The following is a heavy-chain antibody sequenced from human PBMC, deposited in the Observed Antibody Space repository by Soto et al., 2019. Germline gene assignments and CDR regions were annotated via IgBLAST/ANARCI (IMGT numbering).Heavy chain of an antibody. Sequence: GRSLRRYCAASGFTLSINNMNWVRQAPGKGLEWVAVIWYDGSNKYYADSVKGRFTISRDNSKNTLYLQMNSLRAEDTAVYYCARHTYYYDSSGYHTPCAFDIWGQGTTVTVSS. J-gene: IGHJ3*02. V-gene: IGHV3-33*01. CDR2: IWYDGSNK. CDR3: ARHTYYYDSSGYHTPCAFDI. D-gene: IGHD3-22*01. CDR1: GFTLSINN.